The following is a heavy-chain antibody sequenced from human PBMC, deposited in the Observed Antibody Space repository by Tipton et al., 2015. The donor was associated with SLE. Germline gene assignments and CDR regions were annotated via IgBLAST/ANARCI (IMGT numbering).Heavy chain of an antibody. CDR1: GYSISSGYY. D-gene: IGHD3-10*01. CDR2: IYGSGSS. CDR3: ASGGYYASGSYYGGWFDP. Sequence: TLSLTCAVSGYSISSGYYWGWIRQPPGKGLEWIGSIYGSGSSYYNPSLRNRVTISVDTSKNQFSLKLSSVTAADTGVYYCASGGYYASGSYYGGWFDPWGQGTLVTVSS. V-gene: IGHV4-38-2*01. J-gene: IGHJ5*02.